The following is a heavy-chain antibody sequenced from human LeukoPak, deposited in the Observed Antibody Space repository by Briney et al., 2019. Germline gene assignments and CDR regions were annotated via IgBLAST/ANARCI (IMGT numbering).Heavy chain of an antibody. J-gene: IGHJ6*04. CDR2: ISYDGSNK. CDR1: GFTFSSYA. CDR3: ARDLTVVREYYYYGMDV. V-gene: IGHV3-30*04. Sequence: GGSLRLSCAASGFTFSSYAMHWVRQAPGKGLEWVAVISYDGSNKYYADSVKGRFTISRDNSKNTLYLQMNSLRAEDTAVYYCARDLTVVREYYYYGMDVWGKGTTVTVSS. D-gene: IGHD3-10*01.